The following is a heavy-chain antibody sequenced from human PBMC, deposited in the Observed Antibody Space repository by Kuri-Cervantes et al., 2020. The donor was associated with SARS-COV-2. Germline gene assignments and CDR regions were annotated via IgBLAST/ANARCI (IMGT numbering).Heavy chain of an antibody. Sequence: GSLRLSCAVYCGSFSGYYWSWIRQPPGKGLEWIGEINHSGSTNYNPSLKSRVTISVDTSKNQFSLKLSSVTAADTAVYYCARFSAAAGQRTFDYWGQGTLVTVSS. CDR2: INHSGST. V-gene: IGHV4-34*01. CDR3: ARFSAAAGQRTFDY. J-gene: IGHJ4*02. D-gene: IGHD6-13*01. CDR1: CGSFSGYY.